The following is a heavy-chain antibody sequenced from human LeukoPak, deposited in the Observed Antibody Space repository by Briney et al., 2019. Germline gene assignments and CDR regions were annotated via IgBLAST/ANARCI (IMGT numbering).Heavy chain of an antibody. V-gene: IGHV3-30-3*01. CDR3: ARVLGRNYGSGSYIGMDV. CDR1: GFTFSSYT. Sequence: GSLRLSCAASGFTFSSYTMHWVRQAPGKGLEWVAVISYDGSKKYYADSVKGRFTISRDNSKNTLYLQMNSLRAEDTAVYYCARVLGRNYGSGSYIGMDVWGQGTTVTVSS. CDR2: ISYDGSKK. J-gene: IGHJ6*02. D-gene: IGHD3-10*01.